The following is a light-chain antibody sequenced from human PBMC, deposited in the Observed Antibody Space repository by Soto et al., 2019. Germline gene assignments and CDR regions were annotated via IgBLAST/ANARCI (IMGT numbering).Light chain of an antibody. CDR2: AAS. CDR1: QGISSY. V-gene: IGKV1-8*01. Sequence: AIRMTQSPSSLSASTGDRFTITCRSSQGISSYLAWYQQKPGKAPKLLIYAASTLQSGVPSRFSGSGSGTDFTLTISRLEPEDFAVYHCQQYGSLPPTFGQGTKVDIK. J-gene: IGKJ1*01. CDR3: QQYGSLPPT.